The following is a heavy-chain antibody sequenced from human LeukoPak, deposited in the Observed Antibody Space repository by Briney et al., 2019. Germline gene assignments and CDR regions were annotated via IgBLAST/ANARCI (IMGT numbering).Heavy chain of an antibody. CDR2: IKTKANSYAT. D-gene: IGHD2-15*01. CDR1: GFTFSGTP. J-gene: IGHJ4*02. V-gene: IGHV3-73*01. CDR3: TRLSNIHCSGGSCYFDY. Sequence: GGSLKLSCAASGFTFSGTPMHWVRQASGKGLEWVGRIKTKANSYATAHAASVKGRFTISRDDSKNTAYLEMNSLKTEDTAVYYCTRLSNIHCSGGSCYFDYWGQGTLVTVSS.